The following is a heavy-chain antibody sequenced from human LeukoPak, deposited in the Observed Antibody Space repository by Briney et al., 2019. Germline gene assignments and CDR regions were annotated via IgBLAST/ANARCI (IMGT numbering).Heavy chain of an antibody. Sequence: ASVKVSCKASGYTFTSYGINWVRQAPGQGLEWMGWISGHDSDTKYAQKFQDRVTMSADKSTTTVYMDLRSLISDDTAVYYCARSKAIWFGDVFFDYWGQGTLVTVSS. J-gene: IGHJ4*02. CDR2: ISGHDSDT. V-gene: IGHV1-18*01. D-gene: IGHD3-10*01. CDR1: GYTFTSYG. CDR3: ARSKAIWFGDVFFDY.